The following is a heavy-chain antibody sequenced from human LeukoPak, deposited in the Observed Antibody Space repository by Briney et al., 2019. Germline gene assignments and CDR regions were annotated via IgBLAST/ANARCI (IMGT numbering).Heavy chain of an antibody. CDR2: ISYDGSNK. Sequence: GGSLRLSCAASGFTFNNYGMHWVRQAPGKGLEWVAVISYDGSNKSYADSVKGRFTISRDNSKNTLYLQMNSLRAEDTAVYYCASEGDYWGQGTLVTVSS. CDR3: ASEGDY. J-gene: IGHJ4*02. CDR1: GFTFNNYG. V-gene: IGHV3-30*03.